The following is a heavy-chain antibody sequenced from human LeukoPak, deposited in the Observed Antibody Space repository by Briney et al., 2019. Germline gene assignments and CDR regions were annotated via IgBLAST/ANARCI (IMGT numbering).Heavy chain of an antibody. J-gene: IGHJ4*02. Sequence: ASVKVSCKASGGTFSSYAISWVRQAPGQGLEWMGWISTYNGDTNYAQKLQGRVTMTTDTSTSTAYMELRTLRSDDTAVYYCARDRHYYDSGLYWGQGTLVTVSS. CDR3: ARDRHYYDSGLY. D-gene: IGHD3-10*01. V-gene: IGHV1-18*01. CDR2: ISTYNGDT. CDR1: GGTFSSYA.